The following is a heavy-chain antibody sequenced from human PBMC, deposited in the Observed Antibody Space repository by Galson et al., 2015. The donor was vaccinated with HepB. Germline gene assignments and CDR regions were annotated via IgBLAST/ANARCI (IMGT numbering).Heavy chain of an antibody. D-gene: IGHD6-13*01. CDR2: INPKSGGT. Sequence: SVKVSCKASGYTFTNYYIHWVRQAPGQGLEWMGRINPKSGGTDYAQNFQGRVTMTRDTPISTAYMELRRLTSDDTAVYYCATLRITAPGGHEYWGQGSPVTVSS. CDR3: ATLRITAPGGHEY. V-gene: IGHV1-2*06. CDR1: GYTFTNYY. J-gene: IGHJ4*02.